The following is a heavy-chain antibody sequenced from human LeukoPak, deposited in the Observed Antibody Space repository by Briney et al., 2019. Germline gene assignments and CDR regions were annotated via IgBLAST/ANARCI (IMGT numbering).Heavy chain of an antibody. CDR1: GFTFSDYY. V-gene: IGHV3-23*01. J-gene: IGHJ4*02. CDR2: ISGSGGST. CDR3: ATNPGDSSGWYVLTTRQSPRGY. D-gene: IGHD6-19*01. Sequence: QSGGSLRLSCAASGFTFSDYYMSWVRQAPGKGLEWVSAISGSGGSTYYADSVKGRFTISRDNSKNTLYLQMNSLRAEDTAVYYCATNPGDSSGWYVLTTRQSPRGYWGQGTLVTVSS.